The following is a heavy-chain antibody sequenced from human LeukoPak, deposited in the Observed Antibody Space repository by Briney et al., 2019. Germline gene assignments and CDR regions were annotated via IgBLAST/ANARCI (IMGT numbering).Heavy chain of an antibody. CDR2: IYYSGST. Sequence: TSETLSLTCTVSGGSISSGGFYWSWVPPPPGEGLGWVGYIYYSGSTYYNPSLKSRVTISVDTSKNQFSLKLSSVTAADTAVYYCARARTEDYYYGMDVWGQGTTVTVSS. CDR3: ARARTEDYYYGMDV. V-gene: IGHV4-31*03. J-gene: IGHJ6*02. D-gene: IGHD1-14*01. CDR1: GGSISSGGFY.